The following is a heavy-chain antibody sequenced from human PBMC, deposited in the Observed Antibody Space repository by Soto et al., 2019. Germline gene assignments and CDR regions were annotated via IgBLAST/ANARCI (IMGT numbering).Heavy chain of an antibody. CDR3: AKDGETAVYCSGGSCYIGYYFDY. CDR1: GFTFSSYA. Sequence: GGSLRLSCAASGFTFSSYAMSWVHQAPGKGLEWVSAISGSGGSTYYADSVKGRFTISRDNSKNTLYLQMNSLRAEDTAVYYCAKDGETAVYCSGGSCYIGYYFDYWGQGTLVTVSS. V-gene: IGHV3-23*01. CDR2: ISGSGGST. J-gene: IGHJ4*02. D-gene: IGHD2-15*01.